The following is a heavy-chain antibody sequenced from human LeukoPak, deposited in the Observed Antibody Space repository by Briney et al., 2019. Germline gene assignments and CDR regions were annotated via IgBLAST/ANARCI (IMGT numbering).Heavy chain of an antibody. Sequence: SETLSLTCTVSGVSISSYYWSWIRQPPGKGLEWIGYIYYSGSTNYNPSLKSRVTISVDTSKNHFSLKLSSVTAADTAVYYCAREQFSGGFDYWGQGTLVTVSS. CDR3: AREQFSGGFDY. CDR2: IYYSGST. CDR1: GVSISSYY. D-gene: IGHD3-10*01. V-gene: IGHV4-59*01. J-gene: IGHJ4*02.